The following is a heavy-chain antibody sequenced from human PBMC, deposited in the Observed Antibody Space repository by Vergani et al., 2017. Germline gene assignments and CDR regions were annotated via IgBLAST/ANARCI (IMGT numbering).Heavy chain of an antibody. V-gene: IGHV4-30-4*01. CDR1: GGSISSGDYY. D-gene: IGHD3-22*01. Sequence: QVQLQESGPGLVKPSQTLSLTCTVSGGSISSGDYYWSWIRQPPGKGLEWIGYIYYRGSTYYNPSLKSRVTISVDTSKNQFSLKLSSVTAADTAVYYCASHPYYYDSSGYELFDYWGQGTLVTVSS. CDR3: ASHPYYYDSSGYELFDY. J-gene: IGHJ4*02. CDR2: IYYRGST.